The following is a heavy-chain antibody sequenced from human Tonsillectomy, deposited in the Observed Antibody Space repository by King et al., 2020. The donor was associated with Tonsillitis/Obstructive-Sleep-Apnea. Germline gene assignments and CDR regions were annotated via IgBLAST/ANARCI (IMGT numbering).Heavy chain of an antibody. CDR3: ARDRYFDN. D-gene: IGHD3-16*02. Sequence: QMQLQESGPGLVKPSETLSLTCTVSGGSISSYYRSWIRQPPGKGLEWIGYIYYSGSTNYNPSLQSRVTISLDTSKSQFSLKLSSVTAADTAVYYCARDRYFDNWGQGTLITVSS. J-gene: IGHJ5*02. V-gene: IGHV4-59*01. CDR1: GGSISSYY. CDR2: IYYSGST.